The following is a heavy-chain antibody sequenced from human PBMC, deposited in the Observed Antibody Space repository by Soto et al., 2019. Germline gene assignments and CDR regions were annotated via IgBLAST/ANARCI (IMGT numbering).Heavy chain of an antibody. J-gene: IGHJ4*02. CDR3: AKDRRAGGNYGFYSDF. Sequence: LRLSCAASGFTFSSYGMTWVRQAPGKGLEWVSFSSATGTGTYYADSVKGRFTISRDNAKNTVYLQMTSLRADDTAVYFCAKDRRAGGNYGFYSDFWGQGALVTVSS. CDR1: GFTFSSYG. D-gene: IGHD1-7*01. CDR2: SSATGTGT. V-gene: IGHV3-23*01.